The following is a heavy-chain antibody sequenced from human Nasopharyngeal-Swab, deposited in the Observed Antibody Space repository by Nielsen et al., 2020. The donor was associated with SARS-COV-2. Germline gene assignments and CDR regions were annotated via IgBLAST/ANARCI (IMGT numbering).Heavy chain of an antibody. CDR3: ARIAIGMIVVASYYGMDV. Sequence: SVKVSCKASGGTFSSYAISWVRQAPGQGLEWMGGIIPIFGTANYAQKFQGRVTITADESTGTAYMELSSLRSEDTAVYYCARIAIGMIVVASYYGMDVWGQGTTVTVSS. D-gene: IGHD3-22*01. V-gene: IGHV1-69*13. CDR2: IIPIFGTA. CDR1: GGTFSSYA. J-gene: IGHJ6*02.